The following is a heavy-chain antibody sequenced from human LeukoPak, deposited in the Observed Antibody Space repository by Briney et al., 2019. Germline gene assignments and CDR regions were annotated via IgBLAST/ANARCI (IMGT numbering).Heavy chain of an antibody. CDR1: GGTFSSYA. CDR3: ARRGVVRYNWLDP. V-gene: IGHV1-69*13. CDR2: IIPIFGTA. D-gene: IGHD3-3*01. J-gene: IGHJ5*02. Sequence: ASVKVSCKASGGTFSSYAISWVRQAPGQGLEWMGGIIPIFGTANYAQKFQGRVTITADESTSTAYMELSSLRSEDTAVYYCARRGVVRYNWLDPWGQGTLVTVSS.